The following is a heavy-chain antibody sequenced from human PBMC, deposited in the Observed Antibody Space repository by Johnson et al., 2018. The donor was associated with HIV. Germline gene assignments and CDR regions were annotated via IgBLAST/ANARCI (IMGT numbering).Heavy chain of an antibody. CDR2: ISYDGSNK. CDR1: GFTFGDSA. J-gene: IGHJ3*02. Sequence: VQLVESGGGVVQPGRSLRLSCAASGFTFGDSAIHWVRQAPGKGLEWVAVISYDGSNKYYADSVKGRFTISRDNSKNTLYLQMNSLRAEDTAVYYCARGLIAVAGFDAFDIWGQGTMVTVSS. V-gene: IGHV3-30*04. CDR3: ARGLIAVAGFDAFDI. D-gene: IGHD6-19*01.